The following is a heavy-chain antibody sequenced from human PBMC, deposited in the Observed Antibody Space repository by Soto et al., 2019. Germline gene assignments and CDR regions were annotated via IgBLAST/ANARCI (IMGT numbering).Heavy chain of an antibody. V-gene: IGHV3-9*01. CDR3: AKDRDYRVRNAFNI. D-gene: IGHD3-16*02. Sequence: EVQLVESGGGLVQPGRSLRLSCAASGFTFDDYAMHWVRQAPGKGLEWVSGISWNSGSIGYADSVKGRFTISRDNAKNSLYLHMNSLRAEDTALYYCAKDRDYRVRNAFNIWGQGTMVTVAS. J-gene: IGHJ3*02. CDR2: ISWNSGSI. CDR1: GFTFDDYA.